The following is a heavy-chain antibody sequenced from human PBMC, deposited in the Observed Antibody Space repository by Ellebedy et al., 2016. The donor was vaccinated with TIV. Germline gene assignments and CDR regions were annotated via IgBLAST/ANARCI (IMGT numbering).Heavy chain of an antibody. J-gene: IGHJ4*02. V-gene: IGHV1-69*04. CDR1: GGTFSNSA. Sequence: AASVKVSCKASGGTFSNSAINWVRQAPGQGLEWMGRIIPILDITNYAQRFQGRVTITADKSTTKAYMDLTSLRSDDTAVYYCARWGGYSGTFQGPFDFWGQGTLVTVSS. D-gene: IGHD5-12*01. CDR3: ARWGGYSGTFQGPFDF. CDR2: IIPILDIT.